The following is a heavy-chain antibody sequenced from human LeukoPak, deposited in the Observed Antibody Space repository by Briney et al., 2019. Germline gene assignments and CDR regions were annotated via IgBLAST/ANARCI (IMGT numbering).Heavy chain of an antibody. D-gene: IGHD3-3*01. V-gene: IGHV1-2*02. CDR1: GYTFTGYY. Sequence: ASVKVSFKASGYTFTGYYMHWVRQAPGQGLEWMGWINPSSGGTNYAQKFQGRVTMTRDTSISTAYMELSRLRSDDTAVYYCARLTYFDFWSGYNYAFDIWGQGTMVTVSS. CDR3: ARLTYFDFWSGYNYAFDI. CDR2: INPSSGGT. J-gene: IGHJ3*02.